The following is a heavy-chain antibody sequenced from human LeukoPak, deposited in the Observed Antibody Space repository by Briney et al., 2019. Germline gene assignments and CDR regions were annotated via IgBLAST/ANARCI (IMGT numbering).Heavy chain of an antibody. Sequence: GASVNVSCKASGYTFTSYAMNWVRQAPGQGLEWMGWINTNTGNPTYAQGFTGRFVFSLDTSVSTAYLQISSLKAEDTAVYYCARGRIVGATGYFQHWGQGTLVTVSS. CDR3: ARGRIVGATGYFQH. V-gene: IGHV7-4-1*02. CDR2: INTNTGNP. J-gene: IGHJ1*01. D-gene: IGHD1-26*01. CDR1: GYTFTSYA.